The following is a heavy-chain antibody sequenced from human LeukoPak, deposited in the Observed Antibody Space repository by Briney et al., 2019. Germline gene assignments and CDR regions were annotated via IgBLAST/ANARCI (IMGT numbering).Heavy chain of an antibody. J-gene: IGHJ4*02. CDR3: TFPYCRGGSCYSGAFFDS. V-gene: IGHV3-30*02. CDR1: GFTFSNYD. D-gene: IGHD2-15*01. Sequence: GGSLRLSCAVSGFTFSNYDIHWVRQAPGKGLEWVAFINYDATDKNHADSVRGRFTISRDNSKNTLYLQMNSLMTEDTGVYYCTFPYCRGGSCYSGAFFDSWGLGTLVTVSS. CDR2: INYDATDK.